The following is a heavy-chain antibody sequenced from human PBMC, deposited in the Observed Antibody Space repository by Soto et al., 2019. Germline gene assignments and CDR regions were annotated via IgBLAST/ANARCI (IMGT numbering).Heavy chain of an antibody. J-gene: IGHJ4*02. Sequence: EVQLVESGGGLVQPGGSLRLSCAASGFTFSSYSMNWVRQAPGKGLEWVSYISSSSSTIYYAGSVKGRFTISRDNAKNSLYLQMNSLRDEDTAVYYCARGTTVVTPSTDWGQGTLVTVSS. D-gene: IGHD4-17*01. CDR2: ISSSSSTI. CDR1: GFTFSSYS. V-gene: IGHV3-48*02. CDR3: ARGTTVVTPSTD.